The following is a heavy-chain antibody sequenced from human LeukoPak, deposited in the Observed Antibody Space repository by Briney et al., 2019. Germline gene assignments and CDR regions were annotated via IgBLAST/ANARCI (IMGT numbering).Heavy chain of an antibody. V-gene: IGHV5-51*01. CDR2: IYPGDSDT. CDR3: ARGGTYYYDSSGLQH. CDR1: GYSFTSYW. D-gene: IGHD3-22*01. J-gene: IGHJ1*01. Sequence: GESLKISCKGSGYSFTSYWIGWVRQMPGKGLEWMGIIYPGDSDTRYSPSFQGQVTISADKSISTAYLQWSSLKASDTAMYYCARGGTYYYDSSGLQHWGQGTLATVSS.